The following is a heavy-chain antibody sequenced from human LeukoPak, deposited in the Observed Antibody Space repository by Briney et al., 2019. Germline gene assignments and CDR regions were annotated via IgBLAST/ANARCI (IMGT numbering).Heavy chain of an antibody. V-gene: IGHV4-59*01. CDR3: ARGDDSSGYYSWYFDL. CDR2: IYYSGST. D-gene: IGHD3-22*01. CDR1: GGSISSYY. Sequence: PSETLSLTCTVSGGSISSYYWSWIRQPPGKGLEWIGYIYYSGSTNYNPSLKSRVTISVDTSKNQFSLKLSSVTAADTAVYYCARGDDSSGYYSWYFDLWGRGTLVTVSS. J-gene: IGHJ2*01.